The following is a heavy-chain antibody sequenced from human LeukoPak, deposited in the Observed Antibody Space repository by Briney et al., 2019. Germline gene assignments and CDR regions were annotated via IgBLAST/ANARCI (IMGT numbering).Heavy chain of an antibody. Sequence: PGGSLRLSCAGSGFILNNYAMHWVRHPPGKGLEWVSGISWNSGSIDYADSVKGRFTISRDNAKNSLYLQMNSLRVEDTAFYYCAKDNRRHYTSGPNPDSLHWGQGALVTVSS. V-gene: IGHV3-9*01. D-gene: IGHD6-19*01. J-gene: IGHJ4*02. CDR3: AKDNRRHYTSGPNPDSLH. CDR1: GFILNNYA. CDR2: ISWNSGSI.